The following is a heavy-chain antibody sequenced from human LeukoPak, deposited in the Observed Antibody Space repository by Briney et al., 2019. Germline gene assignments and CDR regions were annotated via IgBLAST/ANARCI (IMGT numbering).Heavy chain of an antibody. CDR3: ARSLFWDILTPGAFDI. CDR2: ISSSGNTT. J-gene: IGHJ3*02. V-gene: IGHV3-11*04. Sequence: GGSLRLSCAASGFTFSEYYMSWIRQAPGKGLEWVSYISSSGNTTYHADSVKGRFTISRDSAKKSLYLQMKSLRAEDTAVYYCARSLFWDILTPGAFDIWGQGTMVTVSS. CDR1: GFTFSEYY. D-gene: IGHD3-9*01.